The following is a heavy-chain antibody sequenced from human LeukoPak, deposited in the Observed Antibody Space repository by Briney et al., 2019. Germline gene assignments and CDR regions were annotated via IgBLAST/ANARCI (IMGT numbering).Heavy chain of an antibody. D-gene: IGHD2-2*01. CDR1: GFTFNSYG. CDR3: AREVPPVAKYYFDY. Sequence: GRSLRLSCAASGFTFNSYGMHWVRQAPGKGLEGVAVIWYDQIKKYYADSVKGRFTISRDNSKNTLYLQMNSLRVEDTAVYYCAREVPPVAKYYFDYWGQGTLVTVSS. V-gene: IGHV3-33*01. CDR2: IWYDQIKK. J-gene: IGHJ4*02.